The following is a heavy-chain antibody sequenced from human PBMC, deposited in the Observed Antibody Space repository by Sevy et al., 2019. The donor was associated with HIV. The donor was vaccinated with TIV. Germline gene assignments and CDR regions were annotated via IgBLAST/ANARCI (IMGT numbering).Heavy chain of an antibody. CDR3: AERTNDVFYYGMDV. Sequence: SQTLSLTCAISGDSVSSIRTSWNWIRQSPSRGLEWLARTYYRSKWYKDYATSVKSRITINADTSKNQVSLQLNSVTPEDTAVYYCAERTNDVFYYGMDVWGQGTTVTVSS. CDR2: TYYRSKWYK. V-gene: IGHV6-1*01. J-gene: IGHJ6*02. CDR1: GDSVSSIRTS.